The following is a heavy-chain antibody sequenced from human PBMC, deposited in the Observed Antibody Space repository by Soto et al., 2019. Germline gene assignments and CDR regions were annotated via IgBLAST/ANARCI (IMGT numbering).Heavy chain of an antibody. CDR3: ARAPVDTAMIYNFDY. CDR2: INPSGGST. J-gene: IGHJ4*02. D-gene: IGHD5-18*01. Sequence: AASVKVSCKASGYTFTSYYMHWVRQAPGQGLEWMGIINPSGGSTSYAQKFQGRVTMTRDTSTSTVYMELSSLRSEDTAVYYCARAPVDTAMIYNFDYWGQGTLVTVSS. CDR1: GYTFTSYY. V-gene: IGHV1-46*01.